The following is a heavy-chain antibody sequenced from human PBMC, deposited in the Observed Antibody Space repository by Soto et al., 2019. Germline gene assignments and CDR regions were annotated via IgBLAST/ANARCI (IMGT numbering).Heavy chain of an antibody. CDR2: ISSSSSTK. CDR1: GFTFSSYS. D-gene: IGHD3-10*01. J-gene: IGHJ4*02. V-gene: IGHV3-48*02. CDR3: ARAVNLYGRNFDY. Sequence: GGSLRLSCAASGFTFSSYSMNWVRQAPGKGLEWVSDISSSSSTKYYADSVKGRFTISRDNAKNSLYLQMNSLRDEDTAVYYWARAVNLYGRNFDYWGQGTLVTVSS.